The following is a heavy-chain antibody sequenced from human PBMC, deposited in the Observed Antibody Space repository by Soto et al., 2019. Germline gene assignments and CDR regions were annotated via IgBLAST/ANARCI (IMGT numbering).Heavy chain of an antibody. J-gene: IGHJ6*02. Sequence: EVQLLESGGGLVQPGGSLRLSCAASGFTFSSYAMSWVRQAPGKGLEWVSAISDSGGSTYYADSVKGRFTISRDNSKNTLYLQMNSLRAADTAVYYCAKVFNYYYCGMYVWGQGTTVTVSS. CDR1: GFTFSSYA. CDR3: AKVFNYYYCGMYV. V-gene: IGHV3-23*01. CDR2: ISDSGGST. D-gene: IGHD3-10*02.